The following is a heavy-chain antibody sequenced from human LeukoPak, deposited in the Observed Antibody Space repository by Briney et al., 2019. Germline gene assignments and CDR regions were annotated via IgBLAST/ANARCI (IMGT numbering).Heavy chain of an antibody. D-gene: IGHD3-16*01. CDR1: GLTLDDYA. Sequence: GRSLSLSCAPSGLTLDDYATHWVRQAPGKGLEWVSCISWNSGSIVYADSVKGRFTISRDNAKNSLYLQMDSLRAEDTALYYCAKDIELGRIMITFGGVDYWGQGTLVTVSS. CDR2: ISWNSGSI. J-gene: IGHJ4*02. CDR3: AKDIELGRIMITFGGVDY. V-gene: IGHV3-9*01.